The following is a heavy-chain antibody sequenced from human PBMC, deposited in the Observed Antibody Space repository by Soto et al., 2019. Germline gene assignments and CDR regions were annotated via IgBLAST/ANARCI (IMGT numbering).Heavy chain of an antibody. CDR2: ITASGGRT. CDR1: GFTFSSYA. CDR3: AKDTRYGDYVRWFDS. V-gene: IGHV3-23*01. D-gene: IGHD4-17*01. Sequence: EVHLLESGGGLVQPGGSLRLSCTASGFTFSSYAMTWVRQAPGRELEGVSGITASGGRTYYADSVKGRFTISRDNSKSTLYLQMNSLRAEDTGVYYCAKDTRYGDYVRWFDSWGQGTLVTVSS. J-gene: IGHJ5*01.